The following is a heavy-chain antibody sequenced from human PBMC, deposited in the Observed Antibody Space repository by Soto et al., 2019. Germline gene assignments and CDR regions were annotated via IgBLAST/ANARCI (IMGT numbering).Heavy chain of an antibody. J-gene: IGHJ4*02. CDR2: IYPGDSDT. CDR1: GYSFTSYW. Sequence: GESLKISCKGSGYSFTSYWIGWVRQMPGKGLEWMGIIYPGDSDTRYSPSFQGQVTISADKSISTAYLQWSSLKASDTAMYYCARLGSVYYYDSSGYSPFGYWGQGTLVTVSS. V-gene: IGHV5-51*01. D-gene: IGHD3-22*01. CDR3: ARLGSVYYYDSSGYSPFGY.